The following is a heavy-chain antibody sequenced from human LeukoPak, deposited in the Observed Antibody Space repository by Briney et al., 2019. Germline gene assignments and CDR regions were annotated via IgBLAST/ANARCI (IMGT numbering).Heavy chain of an antibody. J-gene: IGHJ4*02. CDR1: GFTFSNYA. D-gene: IGHD7-27*01. Sequence: GGSLRLSCAASGFTFSNYAMSWVRQAPGKGLEWVSAVSGSGGTTYYADSVKGRFTISRDNAKNSLYLQMNSLRDEDTAVYYCARGTSWGFGYWGQGTLVTVSS. CDR2: VSGSGGTT. V-gene: IGHV3-23*01. CDR3: ARGTSWGFGY.